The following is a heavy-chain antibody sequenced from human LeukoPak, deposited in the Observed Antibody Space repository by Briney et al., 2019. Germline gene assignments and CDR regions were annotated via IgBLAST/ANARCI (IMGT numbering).Heavy chain of an antibody. Sequence: PGGSLRLSCAAFGFTFSNYAMSWVRQAPGKGLEWVSGISGSGGSTFYADSVKGRFTISRDYSKNTLYLHMNSLRAEDTAVYYRAKDRRGYSYGYYFDYWGQGTLVTVSS. CDR3: AKDRRGYSYGYYFDY. D-gene: IGHD5-18*01. CDR1: GFTFSNYA. CDR2: ISGSGGST. J-gene: IGHJ4*02. V-gene: IGHV3-23*01.